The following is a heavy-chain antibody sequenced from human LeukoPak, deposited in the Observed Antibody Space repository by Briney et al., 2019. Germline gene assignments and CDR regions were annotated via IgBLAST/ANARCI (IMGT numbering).Heavy chain of an antibody. Sequence: GRSLRLPCAASGFTFSSYGMHWVRQAPGKGLEWVAVIWYDGSNKYYADSVKGRFTISRDNSKNTLYLQMNSLRAEDTAVYYCARAKWRGSGSYSGDAFDIWGQGTMVTVSS. J-gene: IGHJ3*02. V-gene: IGHV3-33*01. CDR2: IWYDGSNK. D-gene: IGHD3-10*01. CDR1: GFTFSSYG. CDR3: ARAKWRGSGSYSGDAFDI.